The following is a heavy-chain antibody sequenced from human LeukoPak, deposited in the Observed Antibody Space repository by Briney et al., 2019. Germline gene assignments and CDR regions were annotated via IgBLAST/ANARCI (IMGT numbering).Heavy chain of an antibody. CDR3: ATGQTDSRYYFDL. V-gene: IGHV3-74*01. CDR1: GIPFSTYW. Sequence: PGGSLRLSCAASGIPFSTYWMHWVRQAPGKGLVWVSRIKTDGRTTTYADPVKGRFTISRDNAKNTLYLQMNSLRAEDTAVYYCATGQTDSRYYFDLWGQGTLVTVSS. D-gene: IGHD1-14*01. CDR2: IKTDGRTT. J-gene: IGHJ4*02.